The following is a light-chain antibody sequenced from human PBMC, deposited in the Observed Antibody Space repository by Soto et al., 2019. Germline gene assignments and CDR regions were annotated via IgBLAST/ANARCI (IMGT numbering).Light chain of an antibody. CDR1: QSVSSN. CDR3: QQYNNWPVT. J-gene: IGKJ1*01. Sequence: EIALTQSPGTLSLSPGARATLSCRASQSVSSNLAWYQQKPGQAPRLLIYGASTRATGIPARFSGSGSGTEFTLTISSLQSEDFAVYYCQQYNNWPVTFGQGTKVDIK. V-gene: IGKV3-15*01. CDR2: GAS.